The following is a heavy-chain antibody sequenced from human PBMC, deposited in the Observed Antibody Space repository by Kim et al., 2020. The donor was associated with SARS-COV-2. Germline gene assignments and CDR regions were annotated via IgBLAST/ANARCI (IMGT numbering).Heavy chain of an antibody. D-gene: IGHD6-13*01. CDR2: INPSGGST. V-gene: IGHV1-46*01. J-gene: IGHJ5*02. CDR1: GYTFTSYY. CDR3: ARDTGGIAAAGTPFDP. Sequence: ASVKVSCKASGYTFTSYYMHWVRQAPGQGLEGMGIINPSGGSTSYAQKFQGRVTISRDTSTSTVYMELSSLRSEDTAVYYCARDTGGIAAAGTPFDPWGQRTLVTVST.